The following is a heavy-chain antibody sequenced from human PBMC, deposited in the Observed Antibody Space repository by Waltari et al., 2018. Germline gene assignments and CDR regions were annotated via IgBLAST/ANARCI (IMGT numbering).Heavy chain of an antibody. D-gene: IGHD2-2*01. CDR2: INPILGIA. V-gene: IGHV1-69*04. Sequence: QVQLVQSGAEVKKPESSVKVSCQASGGTFSTHIITWVRQAPGQGLEWMGQINPILGIANYAQKFQARVTITADESTSTSYMELSSLTSEDTAVYYCARGAAPMAVTSLDFWGQGTLVTVSS. J-gene: IGHJ4*02. CDR1: GGTFSTHI. CDR3: ARGAAPMAVTSLDF.